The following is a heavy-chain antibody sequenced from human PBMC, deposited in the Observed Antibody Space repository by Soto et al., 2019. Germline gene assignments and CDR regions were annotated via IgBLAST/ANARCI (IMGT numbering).Heavy chain of an antibody. CDR3: ARGIGGTSDY. D-gene: IGHD2-15*01. Sequence: SETLSLTCAVSGGSISSGGYSWSWIRQPPGKGLEWIGDINYSGNTNYTPSLKSRVTISVDTSKKHFSLKLSSVTAADTAVYYCARGIGGTSDYWGQGTLVTVSS. CDR1: GGSISSGGYS. V-gene: IGHV4-30-2*01. CDR2: INYSGNT. J-gene: IGHJ4*02.